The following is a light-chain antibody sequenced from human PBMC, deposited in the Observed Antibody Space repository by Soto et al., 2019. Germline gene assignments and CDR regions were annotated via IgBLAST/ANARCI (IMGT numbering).Light chain of an antibody. J-gene: IGLJ1*01. Sequence: QSALSQPPSASGTPRQRVTISCSGSSSNIGSNTVNWYQQFPGTAPKLLIYFNIQRPSGVPDRFSGSKSGTSASLAISGLQSEDEADYYCAAWDDSRNGYVFGTGTKVTVL. V-gene: IGLV1-44*01. CDR2: FNI. CDR1: SSNIGSNT. CDR3: AAWDDSRNGYV.